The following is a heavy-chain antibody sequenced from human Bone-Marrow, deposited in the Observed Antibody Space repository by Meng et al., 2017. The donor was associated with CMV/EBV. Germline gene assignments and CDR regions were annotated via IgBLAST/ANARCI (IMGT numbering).Heavy chain of an antibody. CDR1: GFTFSSYS. CDR3: ARGQLGTSNWYFDL. V-gene: IGHV3-21*01. CDR2: ISSSSSYI. J-gene: IGHJ2*01. Sequence: GESLKISCAASGFTFSSYSMNWVRQAPGKGLEWVSSISSSSSYIYYADSVKGRFTISRDNAKNSLYLQMSSLRAEDTAIYYCARGQLGTSNWYFDLWGRGTLVTVSS. D-gene: IGHD7-27*01.